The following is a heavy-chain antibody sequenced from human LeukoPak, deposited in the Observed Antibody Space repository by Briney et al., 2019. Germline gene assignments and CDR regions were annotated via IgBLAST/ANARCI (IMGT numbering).Heavy chain of an antibody. J-gene: IGHJ4*02. Sequence: SETLSLTCTVSGGSISSSSYYWGWIRQPPGKGLEWIGSIYYSGSTYYNPSLESRVTISVDTSKNQFSLKLSSVTAADTAVYYCARWDYYGSGSYQRDYFDYWGQGTLVTVSS. CDR3: ARWDYYGSGSYQRDYFDY. V-gene: IGHV4-39*07. CDR1: GGSISSSSYY. D-gene: IGHD3-10*01. CDR2: IYYSGST.